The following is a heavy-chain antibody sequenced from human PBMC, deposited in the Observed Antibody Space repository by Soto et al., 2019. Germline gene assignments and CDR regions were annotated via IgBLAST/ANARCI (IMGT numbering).Heavy chain of an antibody. CDR1: GYSFSNFY. D-gene: IGHD2-15*01. V-gene: IGHV1-46*01. J-gene: IGHJ6*02. Sequence: ASVKVSCKPSGYSFSNFYVHWVRQAPGQGLEWMGIIDPSSGATSYTQKFQERVTMTRDTSMSTVYMELSRLRSEDTAVYYCARGAVVVPNGLIAGMDVWGLGTTVTVSS. CDR3: ARGAVVVPNGLIAGMDV. CDR2: IDPSSGAT.